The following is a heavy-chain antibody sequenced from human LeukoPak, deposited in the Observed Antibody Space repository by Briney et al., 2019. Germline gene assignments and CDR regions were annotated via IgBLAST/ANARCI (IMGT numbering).Heavy chain of an antibody. CDR3: ARALSIAAYSDY. CDR1: GYTFTGYY. J-gene: IGHJ4*02. Sequence: ASVKVSCKASGYTFTGYYMHWVRQAPGQGLEWMGWINPNSGGTNYAQKFQGRVTMTRDTSISTAYMELSRLRSDDTAVYYCARALSIAAYSDYWGQGTLVTVSS. V-gene: IGHV1-2*02. CDR2: INPNSGGT. D-gene: IGHD6-6*01.